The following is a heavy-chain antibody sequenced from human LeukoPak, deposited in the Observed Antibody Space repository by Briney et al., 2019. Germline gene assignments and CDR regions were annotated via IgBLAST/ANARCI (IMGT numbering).Heavy chain of an antibody. CDR2: ISGSGGST. V-gene: IGHV3-23*01. CDR1: GFTFSSYA. CDR3: ATDRVIESGSIAY. J-gene: IGHJ4*02. D-gene: IGHD3-10*01. Sequence: GGSLRLSCAASGFTFSSYAMIWLRQAPGKGLEWVSAISGSGGSTYYTDSVKGRFTISRDNSKNTLYLQINSLRPEDTAVYYCATDRVIESGSIAYWGQGTLVTVSS.